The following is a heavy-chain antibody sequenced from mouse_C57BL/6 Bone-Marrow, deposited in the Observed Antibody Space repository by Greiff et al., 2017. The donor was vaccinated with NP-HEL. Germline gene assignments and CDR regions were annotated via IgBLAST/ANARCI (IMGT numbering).Heavy chain of an antibody. D-gene: IGHD1-1*01. V-gene: IGHV2-3*01. CDR2: IGGDGST. Sequence: VKLLESGPGLVAPSPSLSITCTASGFSLTSYGVRWVRQPPGQGLEWLGVIGGDGSTNYHSALISRLSICKDNSKSHVFLKLNSLQADDTATYYCGLYCYGSSYAMDYWGQGTSVTVAS. J-gene: IGHJ4*01. CDR1: GFSLTSYG. CDR3: GLYCYGSSYAMDY.